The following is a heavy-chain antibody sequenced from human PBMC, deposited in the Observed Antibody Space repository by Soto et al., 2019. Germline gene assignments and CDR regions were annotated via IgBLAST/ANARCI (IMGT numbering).Heavy chain of an antibody. J-gene: IGHJ6*02. D-gene: IGHD1-1*01. CDR2: IIPIFGTA. Sequence: QVQLVQSGAEVKKPGSSVKVSCKASGGTFSSYAISWVRQAPGQGLEWMGGIIPIFGTANYAQKFQGRVTITADESTSTAYMELSSLRSEDTAVYYCARMGRTGTLYYSGMDVWGQGTTVTVSS. CDR1: GGTFSSYA. V-gene: IGHV1-69*12. CDR3: ARMGRTGTLYYSGMDV.